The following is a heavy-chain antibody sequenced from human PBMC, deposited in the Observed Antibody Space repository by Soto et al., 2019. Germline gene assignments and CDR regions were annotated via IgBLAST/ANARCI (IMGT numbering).Heavy chain of an antibody. CDR2: ISGSGGST. Sequence: GGSLRLSCAASGFTFSSYAMSWVRQAPGKGLEWVSAISGSGGSTYHADSVKGRFTISRDNSKNTLYLQMNSLRAEDTAVYYCAKARSMDPEYYGMDVWGQGTTVTVSS. CDR1: GFTFSSYA. J-gene: IGHJ6*02. V-gene: IGHV3-23*01. CDR3: AKARSMDPEYYGMDV. D-gene: IGHD3-10*01.